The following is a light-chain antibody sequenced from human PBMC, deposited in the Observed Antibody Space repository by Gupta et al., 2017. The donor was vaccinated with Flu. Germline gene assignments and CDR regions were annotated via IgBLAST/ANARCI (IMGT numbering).Light chain of an antibody. CDR3: AAWDDRLNGYV. J-gene: IGLJ1*01. Sequence: QSVLTQPPSASGTPGQRVTISCSGSSSNIGKNTVNWYQQLPGTAPKLIIYDNNQWPSGVPDRFSGSKSGTSASLAISGLQSEDEADYYCAAWDDRLNGYVFGTGTKVSVL. V-gene: IGLV1-44*01. CDR1: SSNIGKNT. CDR2: DNN.